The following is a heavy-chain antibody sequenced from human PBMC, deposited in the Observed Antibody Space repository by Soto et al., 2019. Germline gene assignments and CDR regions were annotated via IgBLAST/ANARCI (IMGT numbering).Heavy chain of an antibody. D-gene: IGHD1-26*01. CDR3: ARTSGSYSPFDY. J-gene: IGHJ4*02. CDR1: GCTFSSYG. CDR2: IWYDGSNK. Sequence: PGGSLRRSCAASGCTFSSYGMHWVRHALGKGLEWVAVIWYDGSNKYYADSVKGRFTISRDNSKNTLYLQMNSLRAEDTAVYYCARTSGSYSPFDYWGQGTRVTVSS. V-gene: IGHV3-33*01.